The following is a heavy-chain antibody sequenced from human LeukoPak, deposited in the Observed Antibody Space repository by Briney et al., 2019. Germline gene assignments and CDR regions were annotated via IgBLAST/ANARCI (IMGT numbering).Heavy chain of an antibody. Sequence: GGSLRLSCAASGFTFSSYAMSWVRQAPGKGLEWVSAISGSGGSTYYADSVKGRFTISRDNSKNTLYLQMNSLRAEDTAVYYCAKARYDYVWGSYRPPDYWGQGTLVTVSS. J-gene: IGHJ4*02. V-gene: IGHV3-23*01. CDR3: AKARYDYVWGSYRPPDY. CDR2: ISGSGGST. CDR1: GFTFSSYA. D-gene: IGHD3-16*02.